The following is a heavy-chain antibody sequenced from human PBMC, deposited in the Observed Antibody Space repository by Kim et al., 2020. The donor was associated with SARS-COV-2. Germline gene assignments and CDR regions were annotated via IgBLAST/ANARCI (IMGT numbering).Heavy chain of an antibody. J-gene: IGHJ5*02. CDR2: SGST. V-gene: IGHV4-31*02. Sequence: SGSTYDNPSLKSRVTISVDTSKNQFSLKLSSVTAADTAVYYCARDPSPGPWGQGTLVTVSS. CDR3: ARDPSPGP.